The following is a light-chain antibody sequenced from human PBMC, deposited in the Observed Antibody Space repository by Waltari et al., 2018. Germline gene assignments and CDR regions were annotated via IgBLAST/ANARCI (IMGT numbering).Light chain of an antibody. J-gene: IGLJ2*01. CDR1: SSDVGHYNY. V-gene: IGLV2-14*01. Sequence: QSALTQPASVSGTPGQSITISCTGTSSDVGHYNYVSWYQQHSGKAPKLIIYEVSHRPSGVSGPFLASKSGNTASLTITGLQTEDEADYYCSSFTTSHTLLFGGGTKLTV. CDR3: SSFTTSHTLL. CDR2: EVS.